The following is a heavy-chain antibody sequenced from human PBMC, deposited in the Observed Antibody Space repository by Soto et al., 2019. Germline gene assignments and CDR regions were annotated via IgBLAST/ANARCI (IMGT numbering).Heavy chain of an antibody. CDR2: IYWDDDK. V-gene: IGHV2-5*02. CDR1: GFSLSTSGVG. D-gene: IGHD6-13*01. Sequence: QITLKESGPTLVKPTQTLTLTCTFSGFSLSTSGVGVGWIRQPPGKALEWLALIYWDDDKRYSPSLKSRLTDTXXTSKNQVVLTMTNMDPVDTATYYCAHRRGYTTMNYWGQGTLVTVSS. J-gene: IGHJ4*02. CDR3: AHRRGYTTMNY.